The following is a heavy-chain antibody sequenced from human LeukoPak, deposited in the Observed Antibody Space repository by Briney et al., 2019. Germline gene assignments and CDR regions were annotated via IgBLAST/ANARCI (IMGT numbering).Heavy chain of an antibody. CDR3: AREGHIVGAVPDY. Sequence: GGSLRLSCAASGFTFSSYGMHWVRQAPGKGLEWVAVIWYDGSSKYYADSVKGRFTISRDSSKNTLYLQMNSLRAEDTAVYYCAREGHIVGAVPDYWGQGTLVTVSS. V-gene: IGHV3-33*01. CDR1: GFTFSSYG. CDR2: IWYDGSSK. J-gene: IGHJ4*02. D-gene: IGHD1-26*01.